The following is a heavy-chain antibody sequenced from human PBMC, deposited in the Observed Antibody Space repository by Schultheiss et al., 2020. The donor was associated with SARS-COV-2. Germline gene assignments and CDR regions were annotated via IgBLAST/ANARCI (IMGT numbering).Heavy chain of an antibody. CDR1: GGPFSGAY. CDR2: IYYSGST. Sequence: SQTLSLTCAVYGGPFSGAYWSWIRQPPGKGLQWIGYIYYSGSTNYNPSLKSRVTISVDTSRNQFSLKLTSVTAADTGTYYCARGRRAISKLAPNWFDPWGQGTLVTVSS. D-gene: IGHD3-3*01. J-gene: IGHJ5*02. CDR3: ARGRRAISKLAPNWFDP. V-gene: IGHV4-34*01.